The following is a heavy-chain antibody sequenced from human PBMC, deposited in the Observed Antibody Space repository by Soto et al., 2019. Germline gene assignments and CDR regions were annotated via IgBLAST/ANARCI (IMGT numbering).Heavy chain of an antibody. D-gene: IGHD3-22*01. J-gene: IGHJ4*02. CDR2: INHSGST. CDR3: ARAVTEYYYDSSGYPDY. CDR1: GGSFSGYY. V-gene: IGHV4-34*01. Sequence: PSETLSLTCAVYGGSFSGYYWSWIRQPPGKGLEWIGEINHSGSTNYNPSLKSRATISVDTSKNQFSLKLSSVTAADTAVYYCARAVTEYYYDSSGYPDYWGQGTLVT.